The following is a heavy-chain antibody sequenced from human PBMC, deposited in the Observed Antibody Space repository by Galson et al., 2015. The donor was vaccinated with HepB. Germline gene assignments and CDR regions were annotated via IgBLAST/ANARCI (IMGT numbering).Heavy chain of an antibody. CDR1: GYTFTSYG. Sequence: SVKVSCKASGYTFTSYGIIWVRQAPGQGLEWMGWISAYTGNTNYAQNLQGRVTMTTDTSASTAYMEMRSLRSDDTAVYYCARPKGFASIWYAAFEIWGQGTMVTVSS. J-gene: IGHJ3*02. CDR3: ARPKGFASIWYAAFEI. V-gene: IGHV1-18*01. CDR2: ISAYTGNT. D-gene: IGHD6-13*01.